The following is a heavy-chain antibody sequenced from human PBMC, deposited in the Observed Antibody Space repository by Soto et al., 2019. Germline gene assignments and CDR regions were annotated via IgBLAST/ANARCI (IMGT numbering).Heavy chain of an antibody. J-gene: IGHJ3*02. CDR1: GGSISSRAYY. D-gene: IGHD1-26*01. V-gene: IGHV4-39*01. Sequence: QLQLQESGPGLVKPSETLSLTCTVSGGSISSRAYYWGWIRQPPGKGLEWIGNIFYSGSTYYNPSLKSRVIISVDTSKNQFSLKLSSVTAADTAVYYCARLTWDYYPDAFDIWGQGTMVTVSS. CDR3: ARLTWDYYPDAFDI. CDR2: IFYSGST.